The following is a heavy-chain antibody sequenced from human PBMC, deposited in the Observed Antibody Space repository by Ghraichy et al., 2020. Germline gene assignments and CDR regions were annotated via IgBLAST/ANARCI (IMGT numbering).Heavy chain of an antibody. CDR1: TFTFSTYT. V-gene: IGHV3-21*01. J-gene: IGHJ6*02. CDR3: ARVLGSVSYTRGMDV. D-gene: IGHD3-10*01. CDR2: ITSSSNSI. Sequence: GGSLRLSCAASTFTFSTYTMDWVRQAPGKGLEWVASITSSSNSIHYADPVKGRFSVSRDNAKNSLFLQMNSLRAEDTALYYCARVLGSVSYTRGMDVWGQGTTVTVSS.